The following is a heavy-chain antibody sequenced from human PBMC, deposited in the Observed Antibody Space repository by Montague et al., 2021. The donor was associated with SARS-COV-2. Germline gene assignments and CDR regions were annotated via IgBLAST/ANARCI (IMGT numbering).Heavy chain of an antibody. Sequence: SETLSLTCAVTSGSLRNYYWSWIRQPPGKGLEWIGEIRLPGGSXXXPSLKGRVTISLDTSNNQVSLSLNSVTAADTAVYYCARAGSQRFSEFWGRGTLVTVSS. V-gene: IGHV4-34*01. J-gene: IGHJ2*01. CDR3: ARAGSQRFSEF. CDR2: IRLPGGS. D-gene: IGHD1-1*01. CDR1: SGSLRNYY.